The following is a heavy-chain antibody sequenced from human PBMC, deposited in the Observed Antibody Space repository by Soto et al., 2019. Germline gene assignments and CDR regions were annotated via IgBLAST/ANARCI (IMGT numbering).Heavy chain of an antibody. CDR2: ISYDGTKK. Sequence: QVQVVESGGGVVQPGRSLRLSCAASGFPVSTYSMYWIRQAPGKGLEWVALISYDGTKKDYADSVKGRFTISRDNSKNTLYLQMNGLRTDDTAVYYCVGCWGTGDGSDLGYNWFNPWGQGTLVTVSS. J-gene: IGHJ5*02. CDR3: VGCWGTGDGSDLGYNWFNP. CDR1: GFPVSTYS. V-gene: IGHV3-30-3*01. D-gene: IGHD3-16*01.